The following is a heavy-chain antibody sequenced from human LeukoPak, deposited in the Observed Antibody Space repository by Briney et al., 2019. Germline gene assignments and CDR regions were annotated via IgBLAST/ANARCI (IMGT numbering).Heavy chain of an antibody. D-gene: IGHD1/OR15-1a*01. Sequence: SETLSLTCTVSGGSISSSNYYWGWIRQPPGKGLEWIGSIYYTGSTYYNPSLMSRVTISVDTSKNQFSLMLSSVTAADTAVYYCARPARTGKVIDYWGQGTLVTVSS. CDR1: GGSISSSNYY. V-gene: IGHV4-39*01. CDR3: ARPARTGKVIDY. J-gene: IGHJ4*02. CDR2: IYYTGST.